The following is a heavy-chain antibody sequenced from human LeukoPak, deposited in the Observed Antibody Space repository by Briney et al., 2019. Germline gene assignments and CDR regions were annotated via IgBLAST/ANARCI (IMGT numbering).Heavy chain of an antibody. V-gene: IGHV4-34*01. CDR2: INHSGST. CDR1: GGSFSGYY. CDR3: ARGRGTFGSGWYGGYYYGMDV. D-gene: IGHD6-19*01. Sequence: SETLSLTCAVYGGSFSGYYWSWIRQPPGKGLEWIGEINHSGSTNYNPSLKSRVTISVDTSKNQFSLKLSSVTAADTAVYYCARGRGTFGSGWYGGYYYGMDVWGQGTLVTVSS. J-gene: IGHJ6*02.